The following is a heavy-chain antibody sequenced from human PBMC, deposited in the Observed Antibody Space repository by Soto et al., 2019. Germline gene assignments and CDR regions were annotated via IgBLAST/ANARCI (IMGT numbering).Heavy chain of an antibody. CDR1: GFTFSSYG. D-gene: IGHD3-22*01. J-gene: IGHJ4*02. Sequence: PGGSLRLSCAASGFTFSSYGMHWVRQAPGKGLEWVAVIWYDGSNKYYADSVKGRFTISRDNSKNTLYLQMNSLRAEDTAVYYCARGYDSSGYYSYFAYWGQGTLVTVS. CDR2: IWYDGSNK. V-gene: IGHV3-33*01. CDR3: ARGYDSSGYYSYFAY.